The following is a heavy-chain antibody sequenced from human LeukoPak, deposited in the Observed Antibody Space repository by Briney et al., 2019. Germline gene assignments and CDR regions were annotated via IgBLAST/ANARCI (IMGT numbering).Heavy chain of an antibody. CDR3: ARGGVLKSVDY. Sequence: SETLSLTCTVSGGSISSYYWSWIRQPPGKGLEWIGYVYDIGSTKYNPSLKSRVTISVDTSKNQFSLRLSSVTAADTAVYYCARGGVLKSVDYWGQGTLVTVSS. J-gene: IGHJ4*02. V-gene: IGHV4-59*01. CDR2: VYDIGST. CDR1: GGSISSYY. D-gene: IGHD3-16*01.